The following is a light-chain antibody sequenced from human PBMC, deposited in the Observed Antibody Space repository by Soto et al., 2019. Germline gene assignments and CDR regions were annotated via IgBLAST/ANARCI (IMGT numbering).Light chain of an antibody. V-gene: IGLV2-14*01. CDR2: EVT. J-gene: IGLJ2*01. CDR1: SSDVGAHNY. CDR3: SSYASNNVI. Sequence: QSVLTQPASVSESPGQSITISCTGTSSDVGAHNYVSWYQQHPGKAPKLLIFEVTNRPSGVSNRFSGSKSGNTASLTISGLQAEDEADYYCSSYASNNVIFGGGTKLTVL.